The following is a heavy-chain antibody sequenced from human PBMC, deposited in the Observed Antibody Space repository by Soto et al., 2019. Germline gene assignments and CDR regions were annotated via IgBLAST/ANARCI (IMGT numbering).Heavy chain of an antibody. V-gene: IGHV4-34*01. CDR1: GGSFSGYY. Sequence: SETLSLTCAVYGGSFSGYYWSWIRQPPGKGLEWIGEINHSGSTNYNPSLKSRVTMSVDTSKNQFSLNLTSLTAADTAIYYCTRANWYSEYWGQGTLVTVSS. D-gene: IGHD7-27*01. J-gene: IGHJ4*02. CDR2: INHSGST. CDR3: TRANWYSEY.